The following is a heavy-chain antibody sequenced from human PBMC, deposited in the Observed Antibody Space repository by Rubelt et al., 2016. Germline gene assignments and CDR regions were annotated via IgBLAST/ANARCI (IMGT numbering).Heavy chain of an antibody. J-gene: IGHJ5*02. V-gene: IGHV1-18*01. CDR2: ISAYNGNT. CDR1: GYTFTSYG. D-gene: IGHD3-10*01. CDR3: ARCYGSGSYGNWFDP. Sequence: QVQLVQSGAEVKKPGASVKVSCKASGYTFTSYGISWVRQAPGQGLEWMGWISAYNGNTNYAQKLQGGCHMTREPYTSTAYMELRSLRSGDTAVYYCARCYGSGSYGNWFDPWGQGTLVTVSS.